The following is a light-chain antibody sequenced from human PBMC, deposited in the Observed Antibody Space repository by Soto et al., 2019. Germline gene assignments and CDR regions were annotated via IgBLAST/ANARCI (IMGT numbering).Light chain of an antibody. CDR3: QQYGTSPHA. V-gene: IGKV3-20*01. J-gene: IGKJ2*01. Sequence: EILLTQSPGTLSLSPGLRATLSCRASQSVNSNYLAWNQQKPGQVPRPLIYGASIRAAGVPDRLSGSGSGTDFTLTISRREPEDYAVYYCQQYGTSPHAFGQGNKLDIK. CDR1: QSVNSNY. CDR2: GAS.